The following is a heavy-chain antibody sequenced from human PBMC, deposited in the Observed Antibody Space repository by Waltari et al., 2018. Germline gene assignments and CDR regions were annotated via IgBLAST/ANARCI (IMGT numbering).Heavy chain of an antibody. CDR1: GYTFTKFA. J-gene: IGHJ4*02. V-gene: IGHV3-23*01. CDR2: ISGGVGST. D-gene: IGHD3-10*01. Sequence: EVQLLVSGGGLVQRGGAVMPSCHAPGYTFTKFAMNWVRQAPGKGLGWVSDISGGVGSTNYADSVKGRFTISRDNSKNILFLQMNTLRAEDTAIYYCAKRFGSGSFDYWDQGTLVTVSS. CDR3: AKRFGSGSFDY.